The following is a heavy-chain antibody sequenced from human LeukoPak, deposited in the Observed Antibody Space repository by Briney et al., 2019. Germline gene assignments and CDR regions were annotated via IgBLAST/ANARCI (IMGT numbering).Heavy chain of an antibody. CDR1: GYTLTSYY. Sequence: ASVKVSCKASGYTLTSYYIHWVRQAPGQGLEWMGMINPSGATTTYAQNFQGRVTMTRDTSTRTAYMELSSLGSEDTAVYYCAKEGNSGWVPKYWGQGTLVTVSS. V-gene: IGHV1-46*01. J-gene: IGHJ4*02. CDR2: INPSGATT. CDR3: AKEGNSGWVPKY. D-gene: IGHD6-19*01.